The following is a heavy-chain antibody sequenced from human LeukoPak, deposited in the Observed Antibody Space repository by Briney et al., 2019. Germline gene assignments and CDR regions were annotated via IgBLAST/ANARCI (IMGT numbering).Heavy chain of an antibody. J-gene: IGHJ4*02. CDR3: AKGSYYDSSGSFYFDY. Sequence: GSLRLSCAASGFTFSSSAMSWVRQAPGKGLEWVSGISGSGDNTYYADSVKGRFTVSRDNSKNTLYVQVNSLGTEDTAAYYCAKGSYYDSSGSFYFDYWGQGTLVTVSS. CDR1: GFTFSSSA. V-gene: IGHV3-23*01. CDR2: ISGSGDNT. D-gene: IGHD3-22*01.